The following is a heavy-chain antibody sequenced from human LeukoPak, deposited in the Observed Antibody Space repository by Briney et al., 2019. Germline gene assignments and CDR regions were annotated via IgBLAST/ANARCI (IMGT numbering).Heavy chain of an antibody. CDR2: IYYSGST. CDR3: AGGSWSGYYFDY. V-gene: IGHV4-61*01. Sequence: SETLSLTCTVSGYSISSGYYWSWIRQPPGKGLEWIGYIYYSGSTNYNPSLKSRVTISVDTSKNQFSLKLSSVTAADTAVYYCAGGSWSGYYFDYWGQGTLVTVSS. D-gene: IGHD6-13*01. J-gene: IGHJ4*02. CDR1: GYSISSGYY.